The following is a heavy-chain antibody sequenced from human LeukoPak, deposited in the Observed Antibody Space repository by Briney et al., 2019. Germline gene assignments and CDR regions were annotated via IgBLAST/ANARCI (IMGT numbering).Heavy chain of an antibody. CDR3: GRGLGPAAPGGDY. CDR2: INPNSGGT. D-gene: IGHD2-2*01. V-gene: IGHV1-2*02. J-gene: IGHJ4*02. CDR1: GYTFTGYY. Sequence: GASVKVSCKASGYTFTGYYMHWVRQAPGQGLEWMGWINPNSGGTNYAQKFQGRVTMTRDTSISTAYMELSRLRSDDTAVYYCGRGLGPAAPGGDYWGQGPLVTVSS.